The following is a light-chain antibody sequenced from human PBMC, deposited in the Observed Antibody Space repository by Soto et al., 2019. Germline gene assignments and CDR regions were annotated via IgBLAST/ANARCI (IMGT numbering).Light chain of an antibody. CDR2: DAS. J-gene: IGKJ5*01. V-gene: IGKV3-11*01. CDR3: QQFSDGGIT. CDR1: QSVRSY. Sequence: IVLTQSPATLSLSPGEKATLSCRASQSVRSYLAWYQQKPGQAPRLLIYDASKGATGIPARFSGSGSGTDFTLTISSLEPEDFAVYYCQQFSDGGITFGQWTRLEIK.